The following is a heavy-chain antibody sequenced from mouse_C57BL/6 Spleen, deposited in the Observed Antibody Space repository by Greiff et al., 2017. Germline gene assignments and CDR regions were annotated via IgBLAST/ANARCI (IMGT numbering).Heavy chain of an antibody. Sequence: EVMLVESGGGLVKPGGSLKLSCAASGFTFSNYTMSWVRQTPEKRLEWVATISGGGGNTYYPDSVKGRFTISRDNAKNTLYLQMSSLRSEDTALYYCARQRITLYYFDYWGQGTTLTVSS. D-gene: IGHD1-1*01. CDR1: GFTFSNYT. CDR2: ISGGGGNT. CDR3: ARQRITLYYFDY. J-gene: IGHJ2*01. V-gene: IGHV5-9*01.